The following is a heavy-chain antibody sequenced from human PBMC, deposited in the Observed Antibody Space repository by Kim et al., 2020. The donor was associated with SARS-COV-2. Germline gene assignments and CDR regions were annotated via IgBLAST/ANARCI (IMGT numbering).Heavy chain of an antibody. D-gene: IGHD2-2*01. CDR2: ISWNSGSI. V-gene: IGHV3-9*01. CDR3: AKDIGYCSSTSCRYYYYYGMDV. CDR1: GFTFDDYA. Sequence: GGSLRLSCAASGFTFDDYAMHWVRQAPGKGLEWVSGISWNSGSIGYADSVKGRFTISRDNAKNSLYLQMNSLRAEDTALYYCAKDIGYCSSTSCRYYYYYGMDVWGQGTTVTVSS. J-gene: IGHJ6*02.